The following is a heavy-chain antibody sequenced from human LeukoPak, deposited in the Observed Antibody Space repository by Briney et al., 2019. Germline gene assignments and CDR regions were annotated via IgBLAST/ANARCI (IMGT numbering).Heavy chain of an antibody. D-gene: IGHD2-21*02. CDR3: ARDVLVTSSPDAFDI. CDR2: ISYSGDT. CDR1: GVSIASRGFS. V-gene: IGHV4-31*03. Sequence: PSQTLSLTCTVSGVSIASRGFSWTWIRQPPGKGREWIGCISYSGDTYSKPSLKTRLTISVDASKNQFSLKLTSVTAADTAVYYCARDVLVTSSPDAFDIWGQGTMVTVSS. J-gene: IGHJ3*02.